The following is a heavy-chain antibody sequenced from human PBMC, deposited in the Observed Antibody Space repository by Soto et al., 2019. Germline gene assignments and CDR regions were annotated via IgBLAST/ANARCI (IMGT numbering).Heavy chain of an antibody. CDR1: GGSFSGYY. J-gene: IGHJ4*02. CDR2: INHSGST. Sequence: SETLSLTCAVYGGSFSGYYWSWIRQPPGKGLEWIGEINHSGSTNYNPSLKSRVTISVDTSKNQFSLKLSSVTAADTAVYYCARQAPSHSSSWYLFDYWGQGTLVTVSS. D-gene: IGHD6-13*01. CDR3: ARQAPSHSSSWYLFDY. V-gene: IGHV4-34*01.